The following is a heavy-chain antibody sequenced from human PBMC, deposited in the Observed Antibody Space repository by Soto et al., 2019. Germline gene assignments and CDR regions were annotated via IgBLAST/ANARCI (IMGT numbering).Heavy chain of an antibody. CDR2: IYHSGST. CDR3: ARAPDR. V-gene: IGHV4-30-2*01. Sequence: QLQLQESGSGLVKPSQTLSLTCAVSGGSISSGGYSWSWIRQPPGKGLEWIGYIYHSGSTYYNPSPKSRSTTQEKRPKNRFSLKLSSVPAGNTALFYGARAPDRWGKGTLAT. J-gene: IGHJ5*02. CDR1: GGSISSGGYS.